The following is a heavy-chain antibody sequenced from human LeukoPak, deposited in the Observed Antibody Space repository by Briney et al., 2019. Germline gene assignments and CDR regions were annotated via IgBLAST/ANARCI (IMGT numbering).Heavy chain of an antibody. CDR2: IWNDGSNK. V-gene: IGHV3-33*01. CDR3: ARASGPFDY. J-gene: IGHJ4*02. Sequence: PGGSLRLSWAASGFGFDIYGMHWVRQAPGEGLEWLAVIWNDGSNKYYADSVKGRFTISRDNSKNTLYLQMNSLRGEDTALYCGARASGPFDYWGQGTLVTVSS. D-gene: IGHD3-10*01. CDR1: GFGFDIYG.